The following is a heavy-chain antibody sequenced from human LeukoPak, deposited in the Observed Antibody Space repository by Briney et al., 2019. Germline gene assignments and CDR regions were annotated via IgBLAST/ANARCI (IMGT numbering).Heavy chain of an antibody. CDR1: GGSISSYY. CDR2: IYYSGST. J-gene: IGHJ6*03. V-gene: IGHV4-59*01. D-gene: IGHD3-22*01. Sequence: SETLSLTCTVSGGSISSYYWSWIRQPPGKGLEWIGYIYYSGSTNYNPSLKRRVTISVDTSKNQFSLKLSSVTAADTAVYYCARRATTYYYDSSGYSSYYYYYYMDVWGKGTTVTVSS. CDR3: ARRATTYYYDSSGYSSYYYYYYMDV.